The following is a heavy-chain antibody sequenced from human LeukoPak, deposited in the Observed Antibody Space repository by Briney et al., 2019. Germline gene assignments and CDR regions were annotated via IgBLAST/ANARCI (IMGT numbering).Heavy chain of an antibody. V-gene: IGHV3-21*01. CDR3: ARPSHSGDFWSANHYYYYYMDV. D-gene: IGHD3-3*01. Sequence: KSGGSLRLSCAASGFTFTSFSMNWVRQAPGKGLEWVSSISTSSTYIYYADSVKGRFTISRDNVKNSLNLQMNSLRAEDTAVYYCARPSHSGDFWSANHYYYYYMDVWGKGTTVTVSS. CDR1: GFTFTSFS. J-gene: IGHJ6*03. CDR2: ISTSSTYI.